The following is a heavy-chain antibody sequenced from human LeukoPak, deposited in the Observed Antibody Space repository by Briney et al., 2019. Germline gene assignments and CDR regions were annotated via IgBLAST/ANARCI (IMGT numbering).Heavy chain of an antibody. CDR1: GFTFSIYA. D-gene: IGHD6-19*01. CDR2: ASYNASNK. V-gene: IGHV3-30-3*01. CDR3: ARDRGGSGWYYIDN. Sequence: PGRSLRLSCAASGFTFSIYAMHWVRQPPGKGLEWVAVASYNASNKDYADSAKGRFTVSRDNSKNTLFLQMNSLRAEDTAVYYCARDRGGSGWYYIDNWGQGTLVTVSS. J-gene: IGHJ4*02.